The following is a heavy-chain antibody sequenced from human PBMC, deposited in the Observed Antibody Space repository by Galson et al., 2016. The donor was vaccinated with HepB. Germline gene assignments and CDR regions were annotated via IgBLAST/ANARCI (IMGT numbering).Heavy chain of an antibody. CDR2: ITSSGNYI. Sequence: SLRLSCAASGFSFRTSVMNWVRQPPGKGLEWVSSITSSGNYIQFADSLKGGFTISRDNARNSLFLQMNSLRAEDTAVYYCAREVEGLDVWGQGTTVTVSS. CDR3: AREVEGLDV. CDR1: GFSFRTSV. J-gene: IGHJ6*02. V-gene: IGHV3-21*01.